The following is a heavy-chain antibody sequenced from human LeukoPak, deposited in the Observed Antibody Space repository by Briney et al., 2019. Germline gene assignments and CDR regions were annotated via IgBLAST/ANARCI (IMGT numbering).Heavy chain of an antibody. Sequence: SVKVSCKASGYTFTAHHIHWVRQAPGQGLEWMGWLNPNSGGTNYAQKFQGRVTMTRDTSITTAYMELSRLTSDDTAFYYCARWDPTYGLAAPITSNYYWGQGTLVTVSS. CDR2: LNPNSGGT. V-gene: IGHV1-2*02. CDR3: ARWDPTYGLAAPITSNYY. CDR1: GYTFTAHH. D-gene: IGHD3-10*01. J-gene: IGHJ4*02.